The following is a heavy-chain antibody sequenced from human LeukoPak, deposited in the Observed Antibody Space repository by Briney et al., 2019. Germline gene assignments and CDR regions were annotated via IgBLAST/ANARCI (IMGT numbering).Heavy chain of an antibody. V-gene: IGHV3-23*01. CDR2: ITSSGDGT. CDR1: GFTFSIYA. J-gene: IGHJ4*02. Sequence: QPGGSLRLSCAASGFTFSIYAMSWVRQAPGKGLQWVSSITSSGDGTYYADSVKGRFTISRDNSENMLYLQMNRLRVEDTAVYFCAKDRPNYYGSNGHYYRRDGDYWGQGTLVTVSS. CDR3: AKDRPNYYGSNGHYYRRDGDY. D-gene: IGHD3-22*01.